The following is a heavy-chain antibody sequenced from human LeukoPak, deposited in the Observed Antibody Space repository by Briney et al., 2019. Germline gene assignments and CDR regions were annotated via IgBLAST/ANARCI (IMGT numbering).Heavy chain of an antibody. CDR1: GGSFSGYY. CDR2: INHSGST. J-gene: IGHJ4*02. D-gene: IGHD3-22*01. CDR3: ARRRITMIVVLRGYFDY. V-gene: IGHV4-34*01. Sequence: SETLSLTCAVYGGSFSGYYWSWIRQPPGKGLEWIGEINHSGSTNYNPSLKSRVTISVDTSKNQFSLKLSSVTAADTAVYYCARRRITMIVVLRGYFDYWGQGTLVTVSS.